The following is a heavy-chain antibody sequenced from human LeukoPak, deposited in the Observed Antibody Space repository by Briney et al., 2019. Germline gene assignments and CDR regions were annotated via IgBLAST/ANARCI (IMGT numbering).Heavy chain of an antibody. CDR3: ARGNFWSGYHDY. V-gene: IGHV4-34*01. D-gene: IGHD3-3*01. CDR2: INHSGST. CDR1: GGPFSGYY. J-gene: IGHJ4*02. Sequence: TSETLSLTCAVYGGPFSGYYWSWIRQPPGKGLEWIGEINHSGSTNYNPSLKSRVTISVDTSKNQFSLKLSSVTAADTAVYYCARGNFWSGYHDYWGQGTLVTVSS.